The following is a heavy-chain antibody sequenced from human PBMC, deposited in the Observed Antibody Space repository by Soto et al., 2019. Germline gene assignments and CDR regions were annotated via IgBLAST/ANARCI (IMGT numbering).Heavy chain of an antibody. V-gene: IGHV1-18*01. Sequence: QVQLVQSGAEVKKPGASVKVSCKASGYTFTSYFISWVRQAPGQGLEWMGWISAYNGNTNYVQKLPGRATMTTDTSTSTAFMELRSPRSGDTAVYDCARDRPPSDYWGQGALVTVSS. CDR1: GYTFTSYF. CDR3: ARDRPPSDY. J-gene: IGHJ4*02. CDR2: ISAYNGNT.